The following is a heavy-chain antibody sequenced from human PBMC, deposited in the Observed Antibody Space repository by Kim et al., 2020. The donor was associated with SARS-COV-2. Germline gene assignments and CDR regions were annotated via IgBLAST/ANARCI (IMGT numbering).Heavy chain of an antibody. CDR1: GYSFPTYG. J-gene: IGHJ4*02. Sequence: ASEKVSCKGSGYSFPTYGISWVRQAPGKGLEWMGWISAYTGDKNSAQKFQDRVTLTTDTSKRTAYMEMTSLTPDDTAVYYCARDLGAFYSGSDYWGQGTLVIVSS. CDR2: ISAYTGDK. D-gene: IGHD1-26*01. V-gene: IGHV1-18*01. CDR3: ARDLGAFYSGSDY.